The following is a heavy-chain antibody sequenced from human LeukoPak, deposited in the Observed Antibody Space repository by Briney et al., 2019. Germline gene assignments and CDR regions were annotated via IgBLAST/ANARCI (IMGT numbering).Heavy chain of an antibody. CDR3: ARARFGYNRGPFDY. V-gene: IGHV3-30-3*01. J-gene: IGHJ4*02. D-gene: IGHD5-24*01. CDR1: GFTFSNYA. CDR2: ISYDGSNK. Sequence: GGSLRLSCAASGFTFSNYAMHWLRQAPGKGLVCVAFISYDGSNKHYADSVKGRFTISRDNSKNTLYLQMNSLRPEDTDVYYCARARFGYNRGPFDYWGQGILVTVSS.